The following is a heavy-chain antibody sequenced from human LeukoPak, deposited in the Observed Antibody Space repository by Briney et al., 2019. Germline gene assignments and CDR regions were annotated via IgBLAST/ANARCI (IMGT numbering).Heavy chain of an antibody. D-gene: IGHD6-13*01. CDR3: ARDSSSSWYTYDY. CDR1: GGSFSGYY. J-gene: IGHJ4*02. CDR2: INHSGST. V-gene: IGHV4-34*01. Sequence: PSETLSLTCAVYGGSFSGYYWSWIRQPPGKGLEWIGEINHSGSTNYNPSLKSRVTISVDTSKSQFSLKLSSVTAADTAVYYCARDSSSSWYTYDYWGQGALVTVSS.